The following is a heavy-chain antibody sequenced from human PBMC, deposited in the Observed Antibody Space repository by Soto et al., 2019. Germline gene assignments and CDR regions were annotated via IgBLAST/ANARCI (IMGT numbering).Heavy chain of an antibody. CDR2: ISAYNGNT. Sequence: ASVKVSCKASGYTFTSYGISWVRQAPGQGLEWMGWISAYNGNTNYAQKLQGRVTMTTDTSTSTAYMELRSLRSDDTAVYYCASQCLLRGKGYYYYGMDVWGQGTTVTVSS. CDR1: GYTFTSYG. V-gene: IGHV1-18*04. D-gene: IGHD3-22*01. CDR3: ASQCLLRGKGYYYYGMDV. J-gene: IGHJ6*02.